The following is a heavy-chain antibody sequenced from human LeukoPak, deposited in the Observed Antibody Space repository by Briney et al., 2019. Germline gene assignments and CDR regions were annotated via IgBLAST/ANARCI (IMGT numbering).Heavy chain of an antibody. D-gene: IGHD4-17*01. CDR1: GITVSSNY. Sequence: PAGSLRLSCAASGITVSSNYMSWVRQAPGKGLEWVSVIYSGGNTYYADSVKGRFTISRDNSKNTLYLQMDSLRAEDTAVYYCARGIGSTVFFDCWGQGTLVTVSS. CDR2: IYSGGNT. CDR3: ARGIGSTVFFDC. V-gene: IGHV3-53*01. J-gene: IGHJ4*02.